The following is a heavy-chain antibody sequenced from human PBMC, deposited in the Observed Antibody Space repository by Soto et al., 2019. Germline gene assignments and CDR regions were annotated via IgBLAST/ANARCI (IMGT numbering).Heavy chain of an antibody. V-gene: IGHV3-23*01. CDR2: IRGSGAST. CDR1: GFTFSNFA. J-gene: IGHJ4*02. D-gene: IGHD2-15*01. CDR3: AKAGYCSGASCYSVSYYFDY. Sequence: EVQLLESGGGLVQPGGSLRLSCVASGFTFSNFAMSWVRQAPGKGLEWVSGIRGSGASTYYADSVKGRFTISRDNSKNTLYLQMNRLRAEDTALYYCAKAGYCSGASCYSVSYYFDYWGQGTLVTVSS.